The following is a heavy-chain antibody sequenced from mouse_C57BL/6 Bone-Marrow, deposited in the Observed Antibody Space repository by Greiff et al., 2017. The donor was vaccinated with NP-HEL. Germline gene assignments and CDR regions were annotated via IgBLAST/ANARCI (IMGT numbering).Heavy chain of an antibody. CDR3: ARPYYNKVDY. V-gene: IGHV1-81*01. CDR1: GYTFTSYG. D-gene: IGHD2-12*01. CDR2: IYPRSGNT. Sequence: VQLQQSGAELARPGASVKLSCKASGYTFTSYGISWVKQRTGQGLEWIGEIYPRSGNTYYNEKFKGKATLTADKSSSTAYMELRSLTSEDSAVYFCARPYYNKVDYRGQGTTLTVSS. J-gene: IGHJ2*01.